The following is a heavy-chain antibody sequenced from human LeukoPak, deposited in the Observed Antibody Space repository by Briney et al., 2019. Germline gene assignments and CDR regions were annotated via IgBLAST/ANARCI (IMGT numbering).Heavy chain of an antibody. CDR2: IYYSGST. CDR3: ARQQLSQLYYFDY. Sequence: SETLSLTCTGSGGSISSYYWSWIRQPPGKGLEWIGYIYYSGSTNYNPSLKSRVTISVDTSKNQFSLKLSSVTAADTAVYYCARQQLSQLYYFDYWGQGTLVTVSS. V-gene: IGHV4-59*08. D-gene: IGHD6-6*01. CDR1: GGSISSYY. J-gene: IGHJ4*02.